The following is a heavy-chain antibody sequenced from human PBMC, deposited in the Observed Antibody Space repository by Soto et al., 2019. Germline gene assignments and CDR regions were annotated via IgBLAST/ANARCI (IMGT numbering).Heavy chain of an antibody. D-gene: IGHD5-12*01. CDR2: IYWDDST. V-gene: IGHV2-5*02. CDR1: GFSLTTSPVA. CDR3: VHRGRTSGSGGDNWFDP. Sequence: QITLKESGPTLVKPTQTLTLTCTFSGFSLTTSPVAVGWIRQPPGKALEWLAIIYWDDSTHYSPSLNSRLTITKDTSKNPVVLIMTNMDPVDTATYSCVHRGRTSGSGGDNWFDPWGQGTLVTVAS. J-gene: IGHJ5*02.